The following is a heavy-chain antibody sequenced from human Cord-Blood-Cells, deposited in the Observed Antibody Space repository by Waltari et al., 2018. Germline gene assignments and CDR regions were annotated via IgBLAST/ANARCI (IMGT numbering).Heavy chain of an antibody. CDR2: INAGNGNT. CDR3: ARGGDYGDYAEYCQH. J-gene: IGHJ1*01. Sequence: QVQLVQSGAEVKKPGASVKVSCKASGYTFTSYAMHWVRQAPGQRLEWMGWINAGNGNTKYSQKFQGRVTNTRDTSASTAYMELSSLRSEDTAVYYWARGGDYGDYAEYCQHWGQGTLVTVSS. V-gene: IGHV1-3*01. D-gene: IGHD4-17*01. CDR1: GYTFTSYA.